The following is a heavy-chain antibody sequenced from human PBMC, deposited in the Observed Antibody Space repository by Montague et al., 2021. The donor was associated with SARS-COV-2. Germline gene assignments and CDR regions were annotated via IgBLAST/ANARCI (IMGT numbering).Heavy chain of an antibody. Sequence: SETLSLTCAVYGASFSGYHWTWIRQSPGRGREWNGEVIHCGKTSYNPSLQSRLTMSVDTYKKQFSLRLSSVAAADTGVYYCARGLGYTSMFRFFDYWGHGAQVTVSS. CDR1: GASFSGYH. CDR3: ARGLGYTSMFRFFDY. CDR2: VIHCGKT. V-gene: IGHV4-34*10. D-gene: IGHD2-2*02. J-gene: IGHJ4*01.